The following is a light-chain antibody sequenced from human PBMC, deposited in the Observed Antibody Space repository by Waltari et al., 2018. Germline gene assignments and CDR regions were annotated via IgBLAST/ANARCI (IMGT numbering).Light chain of an antibody. CDR3: MQALQTPRT. Sequence: DIVMTQTPLSLPVTPGEPASISCRSSQSLLHSNGNTYLYWYLQKPGQPPRLLIHRVSNRFSGVPDRFSGSGSGTDFTLKISRVEAEDVGVYYCMQALQTPRTFGQGTKVEIK. CDR2: RVS. V-gene: IGKV2-29*02. J-gene: IGKJ1*01. CDR1: QSLLHSNGNTY.